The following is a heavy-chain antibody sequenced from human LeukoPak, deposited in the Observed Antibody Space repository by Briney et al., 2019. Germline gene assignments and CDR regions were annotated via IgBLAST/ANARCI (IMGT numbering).Heavy chain of an antibody. CDR1: GYTFTGYY. J-gene: IGHJ4*02. Sequence: ASVKVSCKASGYTFTGYYMHWVRQAPGQGLEWMGWINPNSGGTNYAQKFQGRVTMTRDTSISTAYMELSRLRSDDTAVYYCARGTKTASYSSGWYDGEDYWGQGTLVTVSS. V-gene: IGHV1-2*02. D-gene: IGHD6-19*01. CDR2: INPNSGGT. CDR3: ARGTKTASYSSGWYDGEDY.